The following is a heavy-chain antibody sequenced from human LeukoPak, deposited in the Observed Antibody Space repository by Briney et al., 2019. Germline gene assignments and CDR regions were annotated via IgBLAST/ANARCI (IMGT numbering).Heavy chain of an antibody. D-gene: IGHD6-13*01. CDR3: ASQYSSSWYGYYYYGMDV. V-gene: IGHV4-59*01. Sequence: PSETLSLTCTVSGGSISSYYWSWIRQPPGKGLEWIGYIYYSGSTNYNPSLKSRVTISVDTSKNQFSLKLSSVTAADTAVYYCASQYSSSWYGYYYYGMDVWGQGTTVTVSS. J-gene: IGHJ6*02. CDR1: GGSISSYY. CDR2: IYYSGST.